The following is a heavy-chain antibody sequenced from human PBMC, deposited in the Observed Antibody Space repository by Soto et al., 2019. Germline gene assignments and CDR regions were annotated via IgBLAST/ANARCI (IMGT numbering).Heavy chain of an antibody. CDR2: IRYDGYS. D-gene: IGHD6-19*01. V-gene: IGHV4-30-2*01. CDR1: GRSISSGGYS. J-gene: IGHJ6*02. Sequence: PSETLSLTCAVSGRSISSGGYSWSWLRQPPGKGLEWIGYIRYDGYSVYNLSLKSRVTMSMDTSKNQFSLQLNSVTPEDTAVYYCARVRAVAGTYYGMDVWGQGTTVTVPS. CDR3: ARVRAVAGTYYGMDV.